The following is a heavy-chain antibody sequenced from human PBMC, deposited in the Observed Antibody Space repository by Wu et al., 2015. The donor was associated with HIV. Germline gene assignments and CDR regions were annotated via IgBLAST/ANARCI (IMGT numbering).Heavy chain of an antibody. J-gene: IGHJ4*02. CDR1: GYTFTGYY. Sequence: QVQLVQSGAEVKKPGASVKVSCKASGYTFTGYYMHWVRQAPGQGLEWMGWINPNSGGTNYAQKFQGRVTMTRDTSISTAYMELSRLRSDDTAVYYCARDRGRITVATIRINYYFDYWGQGTLVTVSS. V-gene: IGHV1-2*02. D-gene: IGHD5-12*01. CDR2: INPNSGGT. CDR3: ARDRGRITVATIRINYYFDY.